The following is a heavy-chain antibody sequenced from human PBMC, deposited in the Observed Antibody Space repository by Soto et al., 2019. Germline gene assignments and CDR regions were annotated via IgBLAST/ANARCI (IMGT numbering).Heavy chain of an antibody. Sequence: GASVKVSCKASGGTFSSYAISWVRQAPGQGLEWMGGIIPIFGTANYAQKFQGRVTITADESTSTAYMELSSLRSEDTAVYYCARDNTAMVHYYGMDVWGQGTTVTVSS. D-gene: IGHD5-18*01. CDR3: ARDNTAMVHYYGMDV. J-gene: IGHJ6*02. CDR1: GGTFSSYA. V-gene: IGHV1-69*13. CDR2: IIPIFGTA.